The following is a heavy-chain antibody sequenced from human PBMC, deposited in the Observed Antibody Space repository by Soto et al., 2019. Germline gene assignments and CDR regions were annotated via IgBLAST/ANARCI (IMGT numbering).Heavy chain of an antibody. D-gene: IGHD3-22*01. V-gene: IGHV1-3*01. CDR1: GYTFASYA. Sequence: ASVKVSCKASGYTFASYAMHWVRQAPGQRLEWMGWINAGNGNTKYSQKFQGRVTITRDTSASTVYMELSSLRSEDTAVYYCARDYYYDSTVAFDYWGQGTLVTVSS. CDR3: ARDYYYDSTVAFDY. CDR2: INAGNGNT. J-gene: IGHJ4*02.